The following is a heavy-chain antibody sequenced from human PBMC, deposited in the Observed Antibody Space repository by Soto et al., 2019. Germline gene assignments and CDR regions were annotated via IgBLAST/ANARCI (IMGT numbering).Heavy chain of an antibody. V-gene: IGHV3-64*01. CDR2: ISSNGGSI. CDR1: GFTFSSYA. CDR3: VKSPGILNGYLDL. J-gene: IGHJ5*02. Sequence: GGSLRVSCAASGFTFSSYAMHWVRQAPGKGLEYVSAISSNGGSIYYGNSVKGRFTISRDNSKNTLYLQMGSLRAEDTAVYYCVKSPGILNGYLDLWGQGTLVTVSS. D-gene: IGHD3-9*01.